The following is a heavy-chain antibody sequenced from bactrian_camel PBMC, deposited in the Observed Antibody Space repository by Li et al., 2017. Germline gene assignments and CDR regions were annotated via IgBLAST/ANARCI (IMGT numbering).Heavy chain of an antibody. CDR1: GFSFSSFI. V-gene: IGHV3S35*01. D-gene: IGHD1*01. CDR2: INSGGSTTT. J-gene: IGHJ4*01. CDR3: VRSTDDGGLFGY. Sequence: VQLVESGGGLVQPGGSLRLSCLASGFSFSSFIMSWVRQAPGKGLEWVSNINSGGSTTTYYADSVKGRFTISRDNAKNTVYLQMNSLKPEDTAVYYCVRSTDDGGLFGYWGQGTQVTVS.